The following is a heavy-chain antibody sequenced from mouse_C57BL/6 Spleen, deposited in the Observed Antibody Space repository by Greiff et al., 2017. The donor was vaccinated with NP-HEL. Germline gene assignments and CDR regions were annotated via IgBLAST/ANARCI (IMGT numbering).Heavy chain of an antibody. Sequence: EVQGVESGEGLVKPGGSLKLSCAASGFTFSSYAMSWVRQTPEKRLEWVAYISSGGDYIYYADTVKGRFTISRDNARNTLYLQMSSLKSEDTAMYYCTREDYVSYYAMDYWGQGTSVTVSS. CDR2: ISSGGDYI. CDR3: TREDYVSYYAMDY. J-gene: IGHJ4*01. CDR1: GFTFSSYA. D-gene: IGHD1-1*01. V-gene: IGHV5-9-1*02.